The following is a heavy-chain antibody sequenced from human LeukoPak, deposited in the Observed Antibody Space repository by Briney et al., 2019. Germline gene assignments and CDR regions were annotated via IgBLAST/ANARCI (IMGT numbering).Heavy chain of an antibody. CDR1: GFTFSSYG. CDR2: IWYGGSNK. Sequence: GGSLRLSCAASGFTFSSYGMHWVRQAPGKGLEWVAVIWYGGSNKYYADSVKGRFTISRDNSKNTLYLQMNSLRAEDTAVYYCARGQWLAPFDYWGQGTLVTVSS. V-gene: IGHV3-33*08. J-gene: IGHJ4*02. D-gene: IGHD6-19*01. CDR3: ARGQWLAPFDY.